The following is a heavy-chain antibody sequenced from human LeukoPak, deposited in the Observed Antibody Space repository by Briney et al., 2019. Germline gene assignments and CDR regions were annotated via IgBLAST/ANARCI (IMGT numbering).Heavy chain of an antibody. V-gene: IGHV1-18*01. CDR2: ISAYNGNT. CDR1: GYTFTSYG. Sequence: ASVKVSCKASGYTFTSYGISWVRQAPGQGLEWMGWISAYNGNTNYAQKLQGRVTMTTDTSTSTAYMELRSLRSDDAAVYYCARGLLRYYDSSGYYPPFDYWGQGTLVTVSS. J-gene: IGHJ4*02. CDR3: ARGLLRYYDSSGYYPPFDY. D-gene: IGHD3-22*01.